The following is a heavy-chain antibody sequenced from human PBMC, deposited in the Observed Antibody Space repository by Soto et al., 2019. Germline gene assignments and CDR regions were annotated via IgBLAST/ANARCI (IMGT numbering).Heavy chain of an antibody. CDR2: IYWDDDK. V-gene: IGHV2-5*02. Sequence: QITLKESGPTLVKPTQTLTLTCTFSGFSLSTSGVCVGWIRQPPGKALEWLALIYWDDDKGYSPSLKSLLTITKDTSKNQVVLTMTNMDPVDTATYYRAHRRKHGSDWYTFDYWGQGTLVTVSS. J-gene: IGHJ4*02. CDR1: GFSLSTSGVC. CDR3: AHRRKHGSDWYTFDY. D-gene: IGHD6-19*01.